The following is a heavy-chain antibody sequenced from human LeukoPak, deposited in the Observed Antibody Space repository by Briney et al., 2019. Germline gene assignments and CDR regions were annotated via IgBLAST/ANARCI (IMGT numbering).Heavy chain of an antibody. CDR1: GGTFSSYA. D-gene: IGHD2-2*01. V-gene: IGHV1-69*13. Sequence: SVKVSCKASGGTFSSYAISWVRQAPGQGLEWMGGIIPIFGTANYAQKFQGRVTITADESTSTAYMELSSLRSEDTAVYYCARDDGPYCSSTSCPPLGMDVWGQGTTVTVSS. CDR2: IIPIFGTA. CDR3: ARDDGPYCSSTSCPPLGMDV. J-gene: IGHJ6*02.